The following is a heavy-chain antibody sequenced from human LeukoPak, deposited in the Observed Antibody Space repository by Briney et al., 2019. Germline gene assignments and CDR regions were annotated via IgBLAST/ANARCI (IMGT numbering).Heavy chain of an antibody. D-gene: IGHD3-22*01. Sequence: PGGSLRLSCAASGFTFGSYGMSWVRQAPGKGPEWVSFITPNADRTSYADSVEGRFTISRDNPRNTLYMQMNSLRDEDTAIYYCAIMHGYYDGSGYWVQWGQGTLVTVSS. J-gene: IGHJ1*01. CDR3: AIMHGYYDGSGYWVQ. V-gene: IGHV3-23*01. CDR2: ITPNADRT. CDR1: GFTFGSYG.